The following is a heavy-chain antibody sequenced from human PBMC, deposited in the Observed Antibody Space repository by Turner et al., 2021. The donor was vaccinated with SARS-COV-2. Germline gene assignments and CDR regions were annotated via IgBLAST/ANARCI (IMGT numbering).Heavy chain of an antibody. CDR3: ARDVPTYYYDSSGYYTDAFDI. V-gene: IGHV3-21*01. J-gene: IGHJ3*02. CDR1: GFTFSSYR. D-gene: IGHD3-22*01. CDR2: IRSSSSYI. Sequence: EVQLVESGGGLVKPGGSLRLSCAASGFTFSSYRMNWVRQAPGKGLEWVSSIRSSSSYIYYADSVKGRFTISRDNAKNSLYLQMNSLRAEDTAVYYCARDVPTYYYDSSGYYTDAFDIWGQGTMVTVSS.